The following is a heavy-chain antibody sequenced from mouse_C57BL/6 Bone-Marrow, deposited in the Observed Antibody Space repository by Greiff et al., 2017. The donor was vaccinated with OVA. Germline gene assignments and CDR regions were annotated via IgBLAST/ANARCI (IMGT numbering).Heavy chain of an antibody. CDR2: IDPEDGDT. Sequence: VQLQQSGAELVRPGASVKLSCTASGFNIKDYYMHWVKQRPEQGLEWIGRIDPEDGDTEYAPQFQGKATMTADTSSNTAYLQLSSLTSEDTAVYCFPTWLVTTTGGGSWGQGTSLTVSS. CDR3: PTWLVTTTGGGS. D-gene: IGHD2-2*01. J-gene: IGHJ2*02. V-gene: IGHV14-1*01. CDR1: GFNIKDYY.